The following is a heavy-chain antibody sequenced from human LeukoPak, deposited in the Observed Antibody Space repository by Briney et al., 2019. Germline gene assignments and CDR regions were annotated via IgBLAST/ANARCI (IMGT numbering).Heavy chain of an antibody. D-gene: IGHD3-10*01. Sequence: GGSLRLSCAASGFTVSSNYMSWVRQAPGKGLEWVSVIYSGGSTYYADSVKGRFTISRDNSKNTLYLQMNSLRAEDTAVYYCARDAHPYGSGSYLFDYWGQGTLVTVSS. CDR1: GFTVSSNY. J-gene: IGHJ4*02. CDR2: IYSGGST. CDR3: ARDAHPYGSGSYLFDY. V-gene: IGHV3-53*01.